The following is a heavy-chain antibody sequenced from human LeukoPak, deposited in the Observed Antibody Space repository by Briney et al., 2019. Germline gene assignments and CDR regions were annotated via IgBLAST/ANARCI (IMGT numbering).Heavy chain of an antibody. J-gene: IGHJ5*02. D-gene: IGHD3-22*01. Sequence: PGGSLRLSCAASGFTFSSYEMNWVRQAPGKGLEWVSYISSSGSTIYYADSVKGRFTISRDNAKNSLYLQMNSLRAEDTAVYYCAREPLNEYYYDSSGYYDPWGQGTLVTVSS. CDR2: ISSSGSTI. V-gene: IGHV3-48*03. CDR1: GFTFSSYE. CDR3: AREPLNEYYYDSSGYYDP.